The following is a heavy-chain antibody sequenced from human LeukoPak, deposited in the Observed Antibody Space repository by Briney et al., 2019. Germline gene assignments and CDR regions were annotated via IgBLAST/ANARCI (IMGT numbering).Heavy chain of an antibody. V-gene: IGHV3-9*01. CDR2: ISWNSGSI. CDR1: GFTFDDYA. Sequence: GGSLRLSCAASGFTFDDYAMHWVRQAPGKGLEWVSGISWNSGSIGYADSVKGRSTISRDNSKNSLYLQMNSLRAEDTALYYCAKDTYYDSSGCYYFDYWGQGTLVTVSS. CDR3: AKDTYYDSSGCYYFDY. J-gene: IGHJ4*02. D-gene: IGHD3-22*01.